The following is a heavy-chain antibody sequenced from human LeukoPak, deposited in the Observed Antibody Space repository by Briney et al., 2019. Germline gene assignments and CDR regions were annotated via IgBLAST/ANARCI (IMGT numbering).Heavy chain of an antibody. V-gene: IGHV4-39*01. J-gene: IGHJ4*02. D-gene: IGHD3-10*01. CDR2: IFYSGST. CDR1: GGSISSGSHF. Sequence: PSETLSLTCTVSGGSISSGSHFWGWIRQSPGKGLEWNGNIFYSGSTYHNPSLKSRVVISVDTSKNQFSQKLSSVTAAETAVYYCARLRSIGEFRDYWGQGTVVTVSS. CDR3: ARLRSIGEFRDY.